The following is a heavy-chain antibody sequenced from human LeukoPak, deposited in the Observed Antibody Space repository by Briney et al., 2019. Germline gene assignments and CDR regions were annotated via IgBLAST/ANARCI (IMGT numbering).Heavy chain of an antibody. CDR1: GYTFTSYG. CDR2: ISAYNGNT. J-gene: IGHJ5*02. V-gene: IGHV1-18*04. CDR3: AREPTAMAPYYWFDP. D-gene: IGHD5-18*01. Sequence: GASVKVSCKASGYTFTSYGISWVRQAPGQGLEWMGWISAYNGNTNYAQKLQGRVTMTTDTSTSTAYMELRSLRSDDTAVYYFAREPTAMAPYYWFDPWGQGTLVTVSS.